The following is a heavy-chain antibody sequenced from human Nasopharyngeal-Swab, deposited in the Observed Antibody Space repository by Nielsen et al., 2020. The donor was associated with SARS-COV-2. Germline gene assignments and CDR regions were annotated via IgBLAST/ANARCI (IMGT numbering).Heavy chain of an antibody. D-gene: IGHD6-13*01. Sequence: GASLKISCAASGFTFSSYAMHWVRQAPGKGLEWVAVISYDGSNKYYADSVKGRFTISRDNSKNTLYLQMNSLRAEDTAVYYCARGRIAGWGQGTLVTVSS. CDR2: ISYDGSNK. J-gene: IGHJ4*02. CDR3: ARGRIAG. V-gene: IGHV3-30-3*01. CDR1: GFTFSSYA.